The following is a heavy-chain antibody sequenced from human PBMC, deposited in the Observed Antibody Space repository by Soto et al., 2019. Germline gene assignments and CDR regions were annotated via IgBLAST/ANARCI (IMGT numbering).Heavy chain of an antibody. CDR1: GDSISSYY. CDR3: ALRSMAVVPDY. V-gene: IGHV4-59*01. Sequence: QVQLQESGPGLVKPSETLSLTCAVSGDSISSYYCMWIRQPPGQGLESIGHLYYGRSANYNPSLKSRVTLSVDTHTNQCALTLSSMTAADTAVYYCALRSMAVVPDYWGQGTLVTVSS. CDR2: LYYGRSA. J-gene: IGHJ4*02. D-gene: IGHD2-15*01.